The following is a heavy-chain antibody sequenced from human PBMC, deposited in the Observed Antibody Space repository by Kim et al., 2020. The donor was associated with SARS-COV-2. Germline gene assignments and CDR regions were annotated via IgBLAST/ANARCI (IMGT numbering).Heavy chain of an antibody. J-gene: IGHJ4*02. D-gene: IGHD5-18*01. Sequence: TPSLKSRDTISVDTSQNQFSLKLSSVTAADTAVYYCARAGYSYGPYFDYWGQGTLVTVSS. CDR3: ARAGYSYGPYFDY. V-gene: IGHV4-59*01.